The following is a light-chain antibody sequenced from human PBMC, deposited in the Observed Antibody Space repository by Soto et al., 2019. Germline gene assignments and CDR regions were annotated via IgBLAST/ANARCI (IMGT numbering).Light chain of an antibody. J-gene: IGKJ1*01. CDR1: QSVSSSY. CDR2: GAS. V-gene: IGKV3-20*01. Sequence: EIVLTQSPCTLSLSTGERATLSCRASQSVSSSYLAWYQQKPGQAPRLLIYGASSRATGIPDRFSGSGSGTDLTLTISRLEPEDLAVYYCQQYGSSRRTFGQGTKVDI. CDR3: QQYGSSRRT.